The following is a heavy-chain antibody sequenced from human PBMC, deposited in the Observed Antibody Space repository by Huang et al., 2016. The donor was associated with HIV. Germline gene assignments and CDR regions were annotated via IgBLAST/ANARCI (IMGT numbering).Heavy chain of an antibody. CDR2: ISGGGGST. D-gene: IGHD6-13*01. J-gene: IGHJ4*02. Sequence: EVQLLESGGGLVQPGGSLRLSCAASGVTFSSSAMSWVRQAPGKGLEWVLVISGGGGSTYYADSVKGRFTISRDNSKNTLYLQMNSLRAEDAAVYYCAKDPYSSSWFDHFDYWGQGTLVTVSS. V-gene: IGHV3-23*01. CDR1: GVTFSSSA. CDR3: AKDPYSSSWFDHFDY.